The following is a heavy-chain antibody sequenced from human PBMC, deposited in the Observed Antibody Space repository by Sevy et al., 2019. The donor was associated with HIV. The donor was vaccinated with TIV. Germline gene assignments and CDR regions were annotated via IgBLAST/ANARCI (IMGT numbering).Heavy chain of an antibody. J-gene: IGHJ4*02. V-gene: IGHV3-30*02. CDR1: GFSFSSYG. CDR3: EKEGGGEGGDH. D-gene: IGHD2-21*01. Sequence: GGSLRLSCAASGFSFSSYGMHWVRQAPGKGLEWMSYIQYDGSNKDYADSVKGRFTISRDNSKNKLYLQMNSLRVEDAVVFYGEKEGGGEGGDHWGQGTLVTVSS. CDR2: IQYDGSNK.